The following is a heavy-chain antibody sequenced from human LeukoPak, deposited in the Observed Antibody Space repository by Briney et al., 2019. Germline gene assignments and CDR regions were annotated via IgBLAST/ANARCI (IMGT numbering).Heavy chain of an antibody. CDR3: ARADYYGSILDY. CDR1: GFTFSNYW. D-gene: IGHD3-10*01. V-gene: IGHV3-7*04. J-gene: IGHJ4*02. Sequence: GGSLRLSCAASGFTFSNYWMSWVRQAPGKGLEWVANIEQDGSAKYYVVSVDGRFTVSRDNAENSLYLQMDYLRAEDTAVYYCARADYYGSILDYWGQGSLVAVSS. CDR2: IEQDGSAK.